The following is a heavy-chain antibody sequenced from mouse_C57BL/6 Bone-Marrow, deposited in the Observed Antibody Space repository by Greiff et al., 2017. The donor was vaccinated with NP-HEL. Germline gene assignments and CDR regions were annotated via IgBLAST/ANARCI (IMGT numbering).Heavy chain of an antibody. Sequence: EVNVVESGGDLVKPGGSLKLSCAASGFTFSSYGMSWVRQTPDKRLEWVATISSGGSYTYYPDSVKGRFTISRDNAKNTLYLQMSSLKSEDTAMYYCARRGYYGSFYYAMDYWGQGTSVTVSS. J-gene: IGHJ4*01. CDR3: ARRGYYGSFYYAMDY. CDR2: ISSGGSYT. CDR1: GFTFSSYG. D-gene: IGHD1-1*01. V-gene: IGHV5-6*02.